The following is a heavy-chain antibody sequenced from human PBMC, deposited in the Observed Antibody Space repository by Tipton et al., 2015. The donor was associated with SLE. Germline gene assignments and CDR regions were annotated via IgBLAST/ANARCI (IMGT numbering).Heavy chain of an antibody. J-gene: IGHJ4*02. V-gene: IGHV1-2*06. CDR3: ARDPTFLCYGGSYYSDH. CDR2: INPNSGGT. D-gene: IGHD2-15*01. Sequence: QLVQSGAEVKNPGASVKVSCKASGYKFTSYFLHWVRLAPGQGLEWMGRINPNSGGTNYAQNLQGRVTMTRDTSISTAYMELNRLTSDDTAVYFCARDPTFLCYGGSYYSDHWGQGTLVTVSS. CDR1: GYKFTSYF.